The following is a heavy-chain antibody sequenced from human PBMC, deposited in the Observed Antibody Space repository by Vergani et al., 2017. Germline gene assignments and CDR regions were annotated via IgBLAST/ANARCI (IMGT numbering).Heavy chain of an antibody. CDR1: GGSINRHY. J-gene: IGHJ6*02. CDR3: AREAYGMDV. CDR2: IHHSGST. V-gene: IGHV4-59*11. Sequence: QVQLQESGPGLVKPSETLSLTCTVSGGSINRHYWNWIRQPPGKGLEWIGYIHHSGSTHYNPSLKTRVTILVDTSKNQFSLKLSSVAAADTPVYYCAREAYGMDVWGQGTTVTVSS.